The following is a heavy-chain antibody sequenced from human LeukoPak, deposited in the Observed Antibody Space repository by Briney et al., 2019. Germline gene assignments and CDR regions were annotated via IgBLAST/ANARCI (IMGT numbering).Heavy chain of an antibody. Sequence: GGSLRLSCAASGFTFSSYAMSWVRQAPGKGLEWVSAISGSGGSTYYADSVKGRFTISRDNAKNSLYLQMNSLRAEDTAVYYCAREETYSGSYPFDYWGQGTLVTVSS. D-gene: IGHD1-26*01. CDR2: ISGSGGST. V-gene: IGHV3-23*01. J-gene: IGHJ4*02. CDR3: AREETYSGSYPFDY. CDR1: GFTFSSYA.